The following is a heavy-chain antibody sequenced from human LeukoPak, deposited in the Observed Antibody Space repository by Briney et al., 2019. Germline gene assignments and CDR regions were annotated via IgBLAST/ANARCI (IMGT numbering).Heavy chain of an antibody. CDR3: ARGSSSSWHWGHYYFDN. CDR2: INHSGST. Sequence: PSETLSLTCAVYGGSFSGYYWSWIRQPPGKGLEWIGEINHSGSTNYNPSLKSRVTISVDTSKNQFSLKLSSVTAADTAVYYCARGSSSSWHWGHYYFDNWGQGTLVTVSS. J-gene: IGHJ4*02. V-gene: IGHV4-34*01. D-gene: IGHD6-13*01. CDR1: GGSFSGYY.